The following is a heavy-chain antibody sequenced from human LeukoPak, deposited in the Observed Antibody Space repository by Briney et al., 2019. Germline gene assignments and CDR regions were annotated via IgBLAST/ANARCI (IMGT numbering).Heavy chain of an antibody. Sequence: PGGSLRLSCAASGFTFSSYGMHWVRQAPGKGLEWVAVISYDGSNKYYADSVKGRFTISRDNSKTTLYLQMNSLRAEDTAVYYCAKDRRALYSIAAAGTFDYWGQGTLVTVSS. CDR2: ISYDGSNK. D-gene: IGHD6-13*01. V-gene: IGHV3-30*18. CDR3: AKDRRALYSIAAAGTFDY. CDR1: GFTFSSYG. J-gene: IGHJ4*02.